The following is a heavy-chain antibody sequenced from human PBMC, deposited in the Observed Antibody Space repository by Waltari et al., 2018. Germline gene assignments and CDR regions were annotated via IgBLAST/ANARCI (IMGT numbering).Heavy chain of an antibody. CDR2: ISMSGNII. V-gene: IGHV3-21*01. CDR3: ARSRRGDYYDPSSH. D-gene: IGHD3-16*01. J-gene: IGHJ4*02. Sequence: EVSLVESGGKVVKPGGSLRLPCATSGFFFNNFGLNWFRQAPGKGLEWVATISMSGNIIYYGQSVEGRFTISRDNAKKSVFLQMNSLRADDTATYYCARSRRGDYYDPSSHWGQGTLVTVSS. CDR1: GFFFNNFG.